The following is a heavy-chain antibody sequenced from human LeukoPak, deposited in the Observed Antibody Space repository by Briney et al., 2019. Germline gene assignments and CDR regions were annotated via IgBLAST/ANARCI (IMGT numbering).Heavy chain of an antibody. CDR3: ARRGYDYGSPFDY. Sequence: PGGSLRLSCAVSGFSVSSNYMSWVRQAPEKGLEWVSLIYSGGSTYYADSVKGRFTISRDNSKNTLYLQMNSLRAEDTAVYYCARRGYDYGSPFDYWGQGTLVTVSS. V-gene: IGHV3-53*01. CDR1: GFSVSSNY. CDR2: IYSGGST. J-gene: IGHJ4*02. D-gene: IGHD5-18*01.